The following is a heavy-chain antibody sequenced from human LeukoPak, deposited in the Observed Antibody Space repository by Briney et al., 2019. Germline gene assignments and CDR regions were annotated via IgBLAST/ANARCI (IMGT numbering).Heavy chain of an antibody. Sequence: GGSLRLSCAASGFTFSDYYMSWIRQAPGKGLEWVSYISSSSYTNYADSVKGRFTISRDIAKNSLYLQMNSLRAEDTAVYYCARDRVRGVLNWFDPWGQGTLVTVSS. CDR3: ARDRVRGVLNWFDP. D-gene: IGHD3-16*01. CDR1: GFTFSDYY. J-gene: IGHJ5*02. CDR2: ISSSSYT. V-gene: IGHV3-11*06.